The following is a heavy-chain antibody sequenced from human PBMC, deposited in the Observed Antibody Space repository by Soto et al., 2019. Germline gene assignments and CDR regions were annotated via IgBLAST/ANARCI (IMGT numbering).Heavy chain of an antibody. CDR3: ARRVVVAARYDI. Sequence: PGGSLRLSCAASGFTFSSCAMNWVRQAPGKGLEWVAVISGSGEKTHYADSVEGRFTISRDNSNNTLFLQMNSLRAEDTAVYYCARRVVVAARYDIWGQGTMVTVSS. J-gene: IGHJ3*02. CDR2: ISGSGEKT. CDR1: GFTFSSCA. D-gene: IGHD2-15*01. V-gene: IGHV3-23*01.